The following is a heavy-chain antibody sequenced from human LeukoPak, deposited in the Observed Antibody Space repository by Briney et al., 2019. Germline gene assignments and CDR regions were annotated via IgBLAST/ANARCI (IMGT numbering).Heavy chain of an antibody. V-gene: IGHV1-18*01. CDR3: ARDRRPISFYCSSTSCSRNAFDI. D-gene: IGHD2-2*01. CDR1: GYTFTSYG. Sequence: ASVKVSRKASGYTFTSYGISRVRQAPGQGLEWMGWNSAYNGNTNHAQRLQGRVTMTTDTSTSTAYMELRSLRSDDTAVYYFARDRRPISFYCSSTSCSRNAFDIWGQGTMVTVSS. CDR2: NSAYNGNT. J-gene: IGHJ3*02.